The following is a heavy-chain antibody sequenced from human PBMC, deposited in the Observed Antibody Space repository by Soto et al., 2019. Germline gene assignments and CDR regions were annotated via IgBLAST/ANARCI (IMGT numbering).Heavy chain of an antibody. J-gene: IGHJ6*02. CDR1: GFTFSNAW. CDR3: TTDQGANWNYEGYYSYGMDV. Sequence: PGGSLRLSCAASGFTFSNAWMNWVRQAPGKGLEWVGRIKSKTDGGTTDYAAPVKGRFTISRDDSKNTLYLQMNSLKTEDTAVYYCTTDQGANWNYEGYYSYGMDVSGQGTTLTVSS. CDR2: IKSKTDGGTT. D-gene: IGHD1-7*01. V-gene: IGHV3-15*07.